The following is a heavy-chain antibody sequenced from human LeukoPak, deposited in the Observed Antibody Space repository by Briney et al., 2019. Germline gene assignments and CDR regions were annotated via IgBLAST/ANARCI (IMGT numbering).Heavy chain of an antibody. J-gene: IGHJ5*02. D-gene: IGHD2-15*01. CDR3: AREKVVVAASYWFDP. Sequence: PSETLSLTCTVSGGSISSSSYYWGWIRQPPGKGLEWIGSIYYSGSTYYSPSLKSRVTISVDTSKNQFSLKLSSVTAADTAVYYCAREKVVVAASYWFDPWGQGTLVTVSS. CDR2: IYYSGST. CDR1: GGSISSSSYY. V-gene: IGHV4-39*07.